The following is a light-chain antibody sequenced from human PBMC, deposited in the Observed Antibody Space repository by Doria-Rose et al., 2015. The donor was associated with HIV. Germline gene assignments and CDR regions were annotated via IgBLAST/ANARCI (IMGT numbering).Light chain of an antibody. CDR2: WAS. Sequence: TQSPESLGMSLGERATLNCKSNQSLLYTSKHYLARNQQKPGQPPKLLIYWASTRQSGVPARFSGSGSGTDFTLTISSLEAEDVAVYYCQQYYDTPSFGPGTTVDI. J-gene: IGKJ3*01. CDR1: QSLLYTSKHY. CDR3: QQYYDTPS. V-gene: IGKV4-1*01.